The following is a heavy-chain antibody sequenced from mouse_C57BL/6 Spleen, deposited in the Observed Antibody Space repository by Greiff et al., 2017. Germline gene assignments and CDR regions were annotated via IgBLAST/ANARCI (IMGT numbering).Heavy chain of an antibody. CDR2: IHPNSGST. CDR1: GYTFTSYW. CDR3: ARGEFGEFITTVVAPYYYAMDY. Sequence: VQLQQPGAELVKPGASVKLSCKASGYTFTSYWMHWVKQRPGQGLEWIGMIHPNSGSTNYNEKFKSKATLTVDKSSSTAYMQLSSLTSEDSAAYYCARGEFGEFITTVVAPYYYAMDYWGQGTSVTVSS. D-gene: IGHD1-1*01. J-gene: IGHJ4*01. V-gene: IGHV1-64*01.